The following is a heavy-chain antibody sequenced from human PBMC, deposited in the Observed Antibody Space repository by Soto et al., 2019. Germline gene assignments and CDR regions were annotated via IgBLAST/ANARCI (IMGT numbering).Heavy chain of an antibody. Sequence: SVQVSCKASGGTFSSYAISWVRQAPRQGLEWMGGIIPIFGTANYAQKFQGRVTITADESTSTAYMELSSLRSEDTAVYYCARVFTTVTIFYYYYGMDVWGQGTTVTVSS. CDR3: ARVFTTVTIFYYYYGMDV. D-gene: IGHD4-17*01. CDR1: GGTFSSYA. V-gene: IGHV1-69*13. J-gene: IGHJ6*02. CDR2: IIPIFGTA.